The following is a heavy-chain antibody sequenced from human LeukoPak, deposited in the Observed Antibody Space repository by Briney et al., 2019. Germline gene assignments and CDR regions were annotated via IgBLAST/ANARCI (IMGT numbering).Heavy chain of an antibody. J-gene: IGHJ3*02. CDR2: ISSSSNTI. Sequence: GGSLRLSCAASGFTFSTYSMNWVRQAPGQGLEWFSYISSSSNTIYYADSVKGRFTISRDNAKNSLYLQMNSLRAEDTAVYYCARDRDPGYNDSSGYRRVNAFDIWGQGTMVTVSS. V-gene: IGHV3-48*04. CDR3: ARDRDPGYNDSSGYRRVNAFDI. D-gene: IGHD3-22*01. CDR1: GFTFSTYS.